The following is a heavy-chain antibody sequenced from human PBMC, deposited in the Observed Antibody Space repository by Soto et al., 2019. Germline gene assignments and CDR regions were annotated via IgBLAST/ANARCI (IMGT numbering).Heavy chain of an antibody. V-gene: IGHV1-8*01. CDR2: MNPNSGNT. Sequence: QVQLVQSGAEVKKPGASVKVSCKASVYTFTSYDINWVRQATGQGLEWMGWMNPNSGNTGYAQKFQGRVTMTRNTSISTAYMELSSLRSEDTAVYYCARVNEFCSGGSCYEAPYYFDYWGQGTLVTVSS. CDR3: ARVNEFCSGGSCYEAPYYFDY. J-gene: IGHJ4*02. CDR1: VYTFTSYD. D-gene: IGHD2-15*01.